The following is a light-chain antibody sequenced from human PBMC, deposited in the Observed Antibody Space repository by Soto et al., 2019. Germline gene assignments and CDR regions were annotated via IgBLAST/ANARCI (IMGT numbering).Light chain of an antibody. CDR2: KAS. Sequence: DIHMTQSPSTLSASIGYIFAITCRASDNIGPWVAWYQQKPGKAPKLLIYKASTLETGAPSSLRGSGSGTDFTFTISRLKPEDIATYYCQQYENLPTFGHGTRLEIK. CDR3: QQYENLPT. V-gene: IGKV1-5*03. CDR1: DNIGPW. J-gene: IGKJ5*01.